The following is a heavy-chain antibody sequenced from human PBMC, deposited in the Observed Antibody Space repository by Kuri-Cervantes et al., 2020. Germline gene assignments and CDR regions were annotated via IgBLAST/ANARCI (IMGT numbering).Heavy chain of an antibody. CDR3: ARDGGYATRSWFDP. D-gene: IGHD2-8*01. J-gene: IGHJ5*02. Sequence: LRLSCTVSGGSISGGSYYWSWIRQPAGKGLEWIGRIYTNGSTNYNPSLKSRVTISVDTSKNRFSLKLSSVTAADTAVYYCARDGGYATRSWFDPWGQGTLVTVSS. V-gene: IGHV4-61*02. CDR2: IYTNGST. CDR1: GGSISGGSYY.